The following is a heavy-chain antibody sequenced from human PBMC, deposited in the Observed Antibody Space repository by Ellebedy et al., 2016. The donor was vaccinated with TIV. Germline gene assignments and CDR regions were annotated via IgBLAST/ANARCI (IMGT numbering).Heavy chain of an antibody. CDR3: ASLRNDYGDYVGY. Sequence: PGGSLRLSCAVSGFIFSTYSMNWVRQAPGKGLEWVSYISGSSSTIFYADSVRGRFTISRDNAKNSLYLQMNSLRADDAAVYYCASLRNDYGDYVGYWGQGTLVTVSS. CDR1: GFIFSTYS. V-gene: IGHV3-48*04. D-gene: IGHD4-17*01. CDR2: ISGSSSTI. J-gene: IGHJ4*02.